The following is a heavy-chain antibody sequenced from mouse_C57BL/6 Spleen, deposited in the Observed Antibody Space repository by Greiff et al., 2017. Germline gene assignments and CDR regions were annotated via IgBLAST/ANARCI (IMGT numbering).Heavy chain of an antibody. CDR3: TRTAQATYYAMDY. V-gene: IGHV5-9-1*02. J-gene: IGHJ4*01. Sequence: EVKVVESGEGLVKPGGSLKLSCAASGFTFSSYAMSWVRLTPEKRLEWVAYISSGGDYIYYADTVKGRFTISRDNARNTLYLQMSSLKSEDTAMYYCTRTAQATYYAMDYWGQGTSVTVSS. D-gene: IGHD3-2*02. CDR2: ISSGGDYI. CDR1: GFTFSSYA.